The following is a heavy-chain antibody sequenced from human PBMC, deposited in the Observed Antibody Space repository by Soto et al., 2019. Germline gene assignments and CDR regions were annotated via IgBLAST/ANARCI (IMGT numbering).Heavy chain of an antibody. Sequence: EVQLLESGGGLVQPGGSLRLSCAASGFTFSSYAMSWVRQAPGKGLEWVSAISGSGGSTYYADSVKGRFTISRDNSKNTLYLQINSLRAEDTAVCYCAKDQDPHAAALDYWGQGTLVTVSS. CDR1: GFTFSSYA. D-gene: IGHD6-6*01. J-gene: IGHJ4*02. CDR3: AKDQDPHAAALDY. V-gene: IGHV3-23*01. CDR2: ISGSGGST.